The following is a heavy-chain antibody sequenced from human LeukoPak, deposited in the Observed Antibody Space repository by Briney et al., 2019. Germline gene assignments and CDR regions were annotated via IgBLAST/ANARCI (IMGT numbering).Heavy chain of an antibody. V-gene: IGHV3-53*01. D-gene: IGHD2-2*01. CDR3: ARGLCSITSCYAFDAFDI. CDR2: IYSGGST. CDR1: GFTVSTSY. J-gene: IGHJ3*02. Sequence: GGSLRLSCAASGFTVSTSYISWVRQAPGKGLEWVSVIYSGGSTYYADSVKGRFTISRDNSKNTLYLQMNSLRVGDTAVYYCARGLCSITSCYAFDAFDIWGQGTMVTVSS.